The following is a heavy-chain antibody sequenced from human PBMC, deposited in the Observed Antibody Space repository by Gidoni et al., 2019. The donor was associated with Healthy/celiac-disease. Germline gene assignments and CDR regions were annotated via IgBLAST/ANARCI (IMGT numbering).Heavy chain of an antibody. D-gene: IGHD3-22*01. J-gene: IGHJ4*02. CDR1: GFTFRSYA. V-gene: IGHV3-23*01. CDR3: AKAYYYDSSGYYHTPEPDY. Sequence: EVQLLESGGGLVQPGGSLRLSCAASGFTFRSYAMSWVRQAQGKGLEWGSAISGSGGSTYYADSVKGRFTISRDNSKNTLYLQMNSLRAEDTAVYYCAKAYYYDSSGYYHTPEPDYWGQGTLVTVSS. CDR2: ISGSGGST.